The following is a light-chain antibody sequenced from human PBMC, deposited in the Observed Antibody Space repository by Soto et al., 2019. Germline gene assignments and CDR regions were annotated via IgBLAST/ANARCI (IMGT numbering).Light chain of an antibody. CDR2: GAS. CDR1: QSVNSN. J-gene: IGKJ5*01. CDR3: QHYGTSIT. Sequence: ELVMTQSPATLSVSPGERATLSCRTSQSVNSNLAWYQNPLGQAPRLLIFGASTRASGIPDRFSGGGSGKGFPTTISRLEPEDVAVYYRQHYGTSITFGQGTRREIK. V-gene: IGKV3-20*01.